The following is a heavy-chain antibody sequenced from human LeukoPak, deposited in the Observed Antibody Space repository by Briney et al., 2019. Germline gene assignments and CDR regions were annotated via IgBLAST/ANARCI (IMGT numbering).Heavy chain of an antibody. CDR2: IKSKTDGGTT. CDR3: ARDQEYSSGWYEVAY. D-gene: IGHD6-19*01. CDR1: GFTFSNAW. Sequence: GGSLRLSCAASGFTFSNAWMSWVRQAPGKGLEWVGRIKSKTDGGTTDYAAPVKGRFTISRDDSKNTLYLQMNSLRAEDTAVYYCARDQEYSSGWYEVAYWGQGTLVTVSS. V-gene: IGHV3-15*01. J-gene: IGHJ4*02.